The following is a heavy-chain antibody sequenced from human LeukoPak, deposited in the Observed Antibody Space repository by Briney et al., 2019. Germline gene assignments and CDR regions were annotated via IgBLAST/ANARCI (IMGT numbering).Heavy chain of an antibody. V-gene: IGHV3-23*01. J-gene: IGHJ4*02. D-gene: IGHD3-3*01. CDR2: ISGNGGST. CDR1: GFTFSSYA. Sequence: PGGSLRLSRAASGFTFSSYAMSWVRQAPGKGLEWVSAISGNGGSTFYTDSVKGRFTISRDNSKKTLFLQMNSLRAEDTAVYYCAKDGKEWLLFPYYFDYWGQGTLVAVSS. CDR3: AKDGKEWLLFPYYFDY.